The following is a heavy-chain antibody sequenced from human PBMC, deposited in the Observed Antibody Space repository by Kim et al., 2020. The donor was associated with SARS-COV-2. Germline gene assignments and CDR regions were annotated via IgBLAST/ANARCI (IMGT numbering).Heavy chain of an antibody. V-gene: IGHV3-48*03. J-gene: IGHJ2*01. Sequence: DAVKGRFTISRDNAKNSLYLQMNSLRAEDTAVYYCASGLMVYATNWYFDLWGRGTLVTVSS. D-gene: IGHD2-8*01. CDR3: ASGLMVYATNWYFDL.